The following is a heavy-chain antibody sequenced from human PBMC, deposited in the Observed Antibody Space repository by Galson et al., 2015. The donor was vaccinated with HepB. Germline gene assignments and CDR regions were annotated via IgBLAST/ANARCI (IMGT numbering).Heavy chain of an antibody. CDR2: IRSKNYGGTA. CDR1: GSTFGDYA. CDR3: ARRGLLEWFDYHFDS. V-gene: IGHV3-49*03. J-gene: IGHJ4*02. D-gene: IGHD3-3*01. Sequence: SLRLSCAGSGSTFGDYATSWFRQAPGKGLEWVGLIRSKNYGGTAEYAASVKDRFVISRDDSNNIAYLQMNSLKIEDSAVYFCARRGLLEWFDYHFDSWGQGTLVTVSS.